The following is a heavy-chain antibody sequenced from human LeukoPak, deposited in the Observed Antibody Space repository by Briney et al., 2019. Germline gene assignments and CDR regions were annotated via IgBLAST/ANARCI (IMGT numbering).Heavy chain of an antibody. CDR3: ARHAQQLASAPIDY. CDR2: IYHSGST. J-gene: IGHJ4*02. D-gene: IGHD6-13*01. CDR1: GYSISSGYY. V-gene: IGHV4-38-2*01. Sequence: KPSETLSLXCAVSGYSISSGYYWGWIRQPPGKGLVWIGSIYHSGSTYYNPSLKSRVTISVDTSKNQFSLKLSSVTAADTAVYYCARHAQQLASAPIDYWGQGTLVTVSS.